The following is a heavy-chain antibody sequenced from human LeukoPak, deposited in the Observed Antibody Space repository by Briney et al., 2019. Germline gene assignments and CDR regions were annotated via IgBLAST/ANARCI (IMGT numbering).Heavy chain of an antibody. V-gene: IGHV4-39*07. Sequence: SETLSLTCTVSGGSISSSSYYWGWIRQPPGKGLEWIGSIYYSGSTYYNPSLKSRVTISVDTSKNQFSLKLSSVTAADTAVYYCARDRYSYGNLFGAFDIWGQGTMVTVSS. CDR1: GGSISSSSYY. CDR2: IYYSGST. D-gene: IGHD5-18*01. CDR3: ARDRYSYGNLFGAFDI. J-gene: IGHJ3*02.